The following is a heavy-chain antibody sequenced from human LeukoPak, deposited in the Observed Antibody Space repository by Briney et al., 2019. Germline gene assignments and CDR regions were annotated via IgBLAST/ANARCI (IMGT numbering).Heavy chain of an antibody. D-gene: IGHD1-20*01. CDR3: ASLGITGTHDNWFDP. CDR1: GFTFSSYW. CDR2: IKQDGSEK. Sequence: GGSLRLSCAASGFTFSSYWMSWVCQAPGKGLEWVANIKQDGSEKYYVDSVKGRFTISRDNAKNSLYLQMNSLRAEDTAVYYCASLGITGTHDNWFDPWGQGTLVTVSS. J-gene: IGHJ5*02. V-gene: IGHV3-7*01.